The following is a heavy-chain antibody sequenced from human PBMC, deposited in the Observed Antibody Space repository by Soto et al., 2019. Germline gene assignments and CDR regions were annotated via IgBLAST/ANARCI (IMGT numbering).Heavy chain of an antibody. D-gene: IGHD2-15*01. V-gene: IGHV4-59*13. CDR3: ARGRWQLPYYYYGMDV. Sequence: PSETLSLTCTVSGGSISSYYWSWIRQPPGKGLEWIGYIYYSGSTNYNPSLKSRVTISVDTSKNQFSLRLSSVTAADTAAYYCARGRWQLPYYYYGMDVWGQGTTVTVSS. CDR2: IYYSGST. J-gene: IGHJ6*02. CDR1: GGSISSYY.